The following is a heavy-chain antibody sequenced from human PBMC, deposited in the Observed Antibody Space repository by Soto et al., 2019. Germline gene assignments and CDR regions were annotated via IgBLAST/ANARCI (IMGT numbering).Heavy chain of an antibody. D-gene: IGHD6-13*01. CDR2: IIPIFGTA. Sequence: GASVKVSCKASGYTFTSYAMHWVRQAPGQGLEWMGGIIPIFGTANYAQKFQGRVTITADESTSTAYMELSSLRSEDTAVYYCARDRLRSWYSNFDDWGQGTLVTVSS. V-gene: IGHV1-69*13. CDR3: ARDRLRSWYSNFDD. CDR1: GYTFTSYA. J-gene: IGHJ4*02.